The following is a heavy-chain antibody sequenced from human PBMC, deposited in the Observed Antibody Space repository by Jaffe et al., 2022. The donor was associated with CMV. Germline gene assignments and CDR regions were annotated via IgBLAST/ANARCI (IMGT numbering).Heavy chain of an antibody. CDR1: GYTFTSYD. V-gene: IGHV1-8*01. CDR3: ARASQDYWLYSSSWYDLGAAFDY. J-gene: IGHJ4*02. D-gene: IGHD6-13*01. CDR2: MNPNSGNT. Sequence: QVQLVQSGAEVKKPGASVKVSCKASGYTFTSYDINWVRQATGQGLEWMGWMNPNSGNTGYAQKFQGRVTMTRNTSISTAYMELSSLRSEDTAVYYCARASQDYWLYSSSWYDLGAAFDYWGQGTLVTVSS.